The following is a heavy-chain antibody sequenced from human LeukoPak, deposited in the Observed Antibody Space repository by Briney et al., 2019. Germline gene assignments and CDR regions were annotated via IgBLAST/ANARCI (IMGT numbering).Heavy chain of an antibody. CDR3: ARDKVTDYYYGMDV. CDR2: VSYSGST. J-gene: IGHJ6*02. Sequence: PSETLSLTCTVSGGSISSYCWSWIRQPPGKGLEWIGHVSYSGSTNYNPSLKSRVTISVDTSKNQFSLKLSSVTAADTAVYYCARDKVTDYYYGMDVWGQGTTVTVSS. V-gene: IGHV4-59*01. D-gene: IGHD5-18*01. CDR1: GGSISSYC.